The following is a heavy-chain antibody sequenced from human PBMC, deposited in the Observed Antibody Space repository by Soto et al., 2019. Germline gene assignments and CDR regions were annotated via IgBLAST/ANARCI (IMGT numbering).Heavy chain of an antibody. V-gene: IGHV4-31*03. J-gene: IGHJ5*02. CDR2: IYYSGST. CDR3: ARGGGHGDYRGGCWFDP. Sequence: LSLTCTVSGGSISSGGYYWSWVRQHPGKGLEWIGYIYYSGSTYYNPSLKSRVTISVDTSKNQFSLKLSSVTAADTAVYYCARGGGHGDYRGGCWFDPWGQGTLVTVSS. CDR1: GGSISSGGYY. D-gene: IGHD4-17*01.